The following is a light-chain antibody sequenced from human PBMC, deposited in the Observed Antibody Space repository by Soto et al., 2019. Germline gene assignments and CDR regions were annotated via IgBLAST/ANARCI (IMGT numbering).Light chain of an antibody. CDR3: QQRSNWPLT. CDR1: QSVSSY. V-gene: IGKV3-11*01. Sequence: EIVLTQSPATLSLSPGERATLSCRASQSVSSYLAWYQQNPGQAPRLLIYDASNRATGIPARFSGSGSGTDFPLTISSLEPEDFAVSYCQQRSNWPLTFGGGTKVEIK. J-gene: IGKJ4*01. CDR2: DAS.